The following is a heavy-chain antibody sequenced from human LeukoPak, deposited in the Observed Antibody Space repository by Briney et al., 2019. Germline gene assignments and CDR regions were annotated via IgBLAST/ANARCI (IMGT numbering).Heavy chain of an antibody. CDR3: ARGSKAAVTIYYYYYMDD. J-gene: IGHJ6*03. V-gene: IGHV1-8*01. Sequence: ASVKVSCKASGYTFTSYDINWVRQATGQGLEWMGWMNPNSGNTGYAQKFQGRVTMTMNTSISTAYMELSSLSSEDTAVYHCARGSKAAVTIYYYYYMDDWGKGTTVTVSS. CDR2: MNPNSGNT. CDR1: GYTFTSYD. D-gene: IGHD4-17*01.